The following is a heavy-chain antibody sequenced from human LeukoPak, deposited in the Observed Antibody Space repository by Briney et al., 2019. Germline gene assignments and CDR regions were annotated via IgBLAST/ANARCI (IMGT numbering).Heavy chain of an antibody. CDR3: AKVWDTYYYDSSGSFDY. J-gene: IGHJ4*02. D-gene: IGHD3-22*01. CDR2: ISYSGSTT. Sequence: PGGSLRLSCAASGFTFTNFEMNWVRQAPGKGLEWVSYISYSGSTTSYADSVKGRFTISRDNSKNTLYLQMNSLRAEDAAVYYCAKVWDTYYYDSSGSFDYWGQGTLVTVSS. CDR1: GFTFTNFE. V-gene: IGHV3-48*03.